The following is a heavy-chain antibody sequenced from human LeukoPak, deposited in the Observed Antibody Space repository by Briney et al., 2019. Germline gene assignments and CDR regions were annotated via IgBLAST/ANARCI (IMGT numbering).Heavy chain of an antibody. CDR2: INHSGST. CDR1: GGSFSGYY. J-gene: IGHJ4*02. V-gene: IGHV4-34*01. Sequence: SETLSLTCAVYGGSFSGYYWSWIRQPPGKGLEWIGEINHSGSTNYNPSLKSRVTISVDTSKNQFPLKLSSVTAADTAVYYCARRRYCSSISCYPFDYWGQGTLVTVSS. CDR3: ARRRYCSSISCYPFDY. D-gene: IGHD2-2*01.